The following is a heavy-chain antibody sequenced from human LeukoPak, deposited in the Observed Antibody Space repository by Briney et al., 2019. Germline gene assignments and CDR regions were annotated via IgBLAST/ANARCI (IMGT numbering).Heavy chain of an antibody. CDR3: ARVAWGNDAFDI. D-gene: IGHD1-26*01. V-gene: IGHV3-21*01. CDR2: ISSSSSYI. J-gene: IGHJ3*02. Sequence: PGGSLRLSYAASGFTFSSYSMNWVRQAPGKGLEWVSSISSSSSYIYYADSVKGRFTISRDNAKNSLYLQMNSLRAEDTAVYYCARVAWGNDAFDIWGQGTMVTVSS. CDR1: GFTFSSYS.